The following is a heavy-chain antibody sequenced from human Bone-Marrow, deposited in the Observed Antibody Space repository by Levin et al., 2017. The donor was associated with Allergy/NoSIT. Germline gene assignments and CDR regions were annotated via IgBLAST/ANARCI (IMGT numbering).Heavy chain of an antibody. V-gene: IGHV1-2*06. Sequence: AASVKVSCKASGYTFTGYYMHWVRQAPGQGLEWMGRINPNSGGTNYAQKFQGRVTMTRDTSISTAYMELSRLRSDDTAVYYCARERRDPQFYDSSGWPNDAFDIWGQGTMVTVSS. D-gene: IGHD3-22*01. CDR1: GYTFTGYY. CDR3: ARERRDPQFYDSSGWPNDAFDI. J-gene: IGHJ3*02. CDR2: INPNSGGT.